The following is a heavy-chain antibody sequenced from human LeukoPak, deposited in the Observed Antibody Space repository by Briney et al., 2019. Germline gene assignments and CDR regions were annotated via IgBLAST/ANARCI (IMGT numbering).Heavy chain of an antibody. J-gene: IGHJ1*01. CDR1: GFTFSSYA. CDR3: AATIPVITTPEAYFQH. D-gene: IGHD3-22*01. CDR2: IYHSGST. V-gene: IGHV4-4*02. Sequence: SLRLSCAAPGFTFSSYAMHWVRQPPGKGLEWIGEIYHSGSTNYNPSLKSRVTISVDKSKNQFSLKLSSVTAADTAVYYCAATIPVITTPEAYFQHWGQGTLVTVSS.